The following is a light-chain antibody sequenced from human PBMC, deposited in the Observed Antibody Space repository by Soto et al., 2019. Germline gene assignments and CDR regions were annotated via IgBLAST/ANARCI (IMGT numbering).Light chain of an antibody. Sequence: EIVMTQSPATLSLCPGERATLHCRASRRINLNLAWYQQKPGQAPRLLIYSASIRATGIPDRFSGSGSGTDFTLTISRLEPEDFAVFYCQHYGSSQWTFGQGTNVDIK. CDR3: QHYGSSQWT. J-gene: IGKJ1*01. CDR2: SAS. CDR1: RRINLN. V-gene: IGKV3-20*01.